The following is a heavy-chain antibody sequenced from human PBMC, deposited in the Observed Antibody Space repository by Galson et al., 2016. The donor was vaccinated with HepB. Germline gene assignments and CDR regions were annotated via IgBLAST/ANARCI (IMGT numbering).Heavy chain of an antibody. CDR3: ARGIGVESKRALDH. CDR1: GFTFSDYW. CDR2: IKGDGENK. D-gene: IGHD2-21*01. V-gene: IGHV3-74*01. J-gene: IGHJ4*02. Sequence: SLRLSCAASGFTFSDYWIHWVRQAPGKGLVWVSHIKGDGENKNYANIVKGRFTISRDSAKKMVYLQMRGLSADDTAVYYCARGIGVESKRALDHWGQRTLVTVSS.